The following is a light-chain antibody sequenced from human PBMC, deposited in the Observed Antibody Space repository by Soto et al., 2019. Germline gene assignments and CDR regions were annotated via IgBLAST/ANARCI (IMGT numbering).Light chain of an antibody. V-gene: IGLV2-11*01. CDR2: DVS. Sequence: QSALTQPRSVSGSPGQSVTISCTGTSSDVGDYNYVSWYQQYPGKAPKVVISDVSRRPSGVPERFSGSKSGNTASLTISGLQAEDEADYYCWSYAGSYTWVFSGGTKLTVL. CDR1: SSDVGDYNY. CDR3: WSYAGSYTWV. J-gene: IGLJ3*02.